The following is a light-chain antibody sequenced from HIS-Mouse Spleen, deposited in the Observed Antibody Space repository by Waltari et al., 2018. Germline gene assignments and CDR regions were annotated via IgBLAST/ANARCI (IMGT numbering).Light chain of an antibody. CDR2: EDS. J-gene: IGLJ2*01. Sequence: SYELTQPPSVSVSPGQTARITCSGDALPKKYAYWYQQKSGQAPVLVIYEDSKRPSGLPARFSGSSSGTMATLTISGAQVEDEADYYCYSTDSSGNHRVFGGGTKLTVL. V-gene: IGLV3-10*01. CDR3: YSTDSSGNHRV. CDR1: ALPKKY.